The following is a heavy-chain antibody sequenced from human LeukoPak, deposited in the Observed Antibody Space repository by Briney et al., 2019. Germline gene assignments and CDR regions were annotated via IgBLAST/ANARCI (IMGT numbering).Heavy chain of an antibody. Sequence: GGSLRLSCAASGFTFSSYSMNWVRQAPGKGLEWVSSISSSSTYIYYADSVKGRFTVSRDNAKNSLYLQMNSLRAEDTAIYYCTRVGYIDEGIDYWGQGTLVTVSS. CDR1: GFTFSSYS. V-gene: IGHV3-21*06. J-gene: IGHJ4*02. CDR3: TRVGYIDEGIDY. CDR2: ISSSSTYI. D-gene: IGHD5-24*01.